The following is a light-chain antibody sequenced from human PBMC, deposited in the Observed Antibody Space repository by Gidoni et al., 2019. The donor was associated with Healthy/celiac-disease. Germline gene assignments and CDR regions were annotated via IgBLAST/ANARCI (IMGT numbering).Light chain of an antibody. CDR2: GAS. J-gene: IGKJ1*01. V-gene: IGKV3-20*01. CDR3: QQYGSSPWT. CDR1: QSGSSSY. Sequence: EMVLTQSPGTPSLSPGERATLSCRASQSGSSSYLAWYQQKPGQAPRLLIYGASSRATGVPARFSGSGSGTDFTLTISRLEPEDFAVYYCQQYGSSPWTFGQGTKVVIK.